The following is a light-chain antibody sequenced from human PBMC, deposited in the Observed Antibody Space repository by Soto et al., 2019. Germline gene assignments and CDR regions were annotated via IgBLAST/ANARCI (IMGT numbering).Light chain of an antibody. CDR2: LGS. J-gene: IGKJ1*01. CDR1: ESHLHSNGYNY. CDR3: MQALQTPWT. V-gene: IGKV2-28*01. Sequence: DIVMTQSPLSLPVTPGEPASISCRSSESHLHSNGYNYLDWYLQKPGQSPQLLIFLGSNRASGVPDRFSGSGSGTDFTLKISRVEAEDVGVYYCMQALQTPWTFGQGTKVDIK.